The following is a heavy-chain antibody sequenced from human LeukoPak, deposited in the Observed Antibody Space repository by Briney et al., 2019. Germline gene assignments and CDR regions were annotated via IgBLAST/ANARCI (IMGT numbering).Heavy chain of an antibody. V-gene: IGHV1-18*01. Sequence: ASVKVSCKASGYTFTIYGLSWVRQAPGQGLEWMGWISAYNGNTKYTQKLQGRGTMTRDTSISTAYMELSRLRSDDTAVYYCASSLEGGTMDYWGQETLVTVSS. CDR1: GYTFTIYG. CDR2: ISAYNGNT. CDR3: ASSLEGGTMDY. D-gene: IGHD4/OR15-4a*01. J-gene: IGHJ4*02.